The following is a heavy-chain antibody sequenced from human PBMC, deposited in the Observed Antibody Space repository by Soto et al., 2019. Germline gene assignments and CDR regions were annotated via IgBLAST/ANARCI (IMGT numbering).Heavy chain of an antibody. J-gene: IGHJ6*02. CDR3: ARGISTTRYYYYYGMDV. V-gene: IGHV1-46*01. Sequence: ASVKVSCKASGYTLTSYYLHWVRQAPGQGPEWMGIINPSGGITNDAQKFQDRITMTSDTSTSTVYMELSSLRSEDTAVYYCARGISTTRYYYYYGMDVWGQGTTVTVSS. CDR2: INPSGGIT. CDR1: GYTLTSYY. D-gene: IGHD2-2*01.